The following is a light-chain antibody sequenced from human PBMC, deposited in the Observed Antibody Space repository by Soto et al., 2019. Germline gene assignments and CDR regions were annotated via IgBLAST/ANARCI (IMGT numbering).Light chain of an antibody. CDR1: QSLFDSDDGTTY. V-gene: IGKV2-40*01. CDR2: TLS. Sequence: DIVMTQTPLSLPVTPGAPASISCRSSQSLFDSDDGTTYLDWYLQKPGQSPQLLIYTLSYRASGVPSRFSGSGSGTEFTLTISSLQPDDFATYYCQHYNSYSEAFGQGTKVDIK. J-gene: IGKJ1*01. CDR3: QHYNSYSEA.